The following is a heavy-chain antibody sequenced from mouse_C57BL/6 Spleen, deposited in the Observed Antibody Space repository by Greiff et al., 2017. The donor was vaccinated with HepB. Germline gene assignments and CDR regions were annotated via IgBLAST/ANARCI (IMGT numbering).Heavy chain of an antibody. J-gene: IGHJ3*01. D-gene: IGHD1-1*01. Sequence: VQLQQSGAELVKPGASVKLSCTASGFNIKDYYMHWVKQRTEQGLEWIGRIDPEDGETKYAPKFQGKATITADTSSNTACLQLSSLTSEDTAVYYCARCYYGSSPWFAYWGQGTLVTVSA. CDR3: ARCYYGSSPWFAY. V-gene: IGHV14-2*01. CDR2: IDPEDGET. CDR1: GFNIKDYY.